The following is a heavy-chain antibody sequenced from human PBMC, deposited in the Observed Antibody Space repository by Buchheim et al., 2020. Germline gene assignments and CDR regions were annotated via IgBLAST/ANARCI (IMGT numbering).Heavy chain of an antibody. CDR2: INHSGST. CDR1: GGSFSGYY. Sequence: QVQLQQWGAGLLKPSETLSLTCAVSGGSFSGYYWSWIRQPPGKGLEWIGEINHSGSTNYNPSLKSRVTISVDTSKNQFSLKLSSVTAADTAVYYCASIDSSGSYYFDYWGQGTL. CDR3: ASIDSSGSYYFDY. J-gene: IGHJ4*02. V-gene: IGHV4-34*01. D-gene: IGHD6-19*01.